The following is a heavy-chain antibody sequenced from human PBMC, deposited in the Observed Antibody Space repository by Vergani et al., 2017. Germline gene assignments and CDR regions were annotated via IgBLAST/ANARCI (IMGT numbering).Heavy chain of an antibody. J-gene: IGHJ6*02. CDR1: GFTFSDYY. D-gene: IGHD2-2*01. V-gene: IGHV3-11*01. CDR2: ISSSGSTI. Sequence: QVQLVESGGGLVKPGGYLRLYCAAPGFTFSDYYMSWIRQAPGKGLDWASYISSSGSTIYYADSVKGRFTISRDNAKNSLYLQMNSLRAEDTAVYYCARESHQLRLYYYGMDVWGQGTTVTVSS. CDR3: ARESHQLRLYYYGMDV.